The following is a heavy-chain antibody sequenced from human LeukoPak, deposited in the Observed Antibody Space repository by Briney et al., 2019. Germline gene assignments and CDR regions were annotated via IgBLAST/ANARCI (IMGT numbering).Heavy chain of an antibody. V-gene: IGHV3-23*01. J-gene: IGHJ4*02. Sequence: PGGSLRLSCAASGFTFSSYAVSWVRQAPGKGLEWVSAISGSGGSTYYADSVKGRFTISRDNSKNTVYLQMNRLRVEDTAVYYCAKSFQLLGLNDYWGQGTVVSVSS. D-gene: IGHD1-26*01. CDR1: GFTFSSYA. CDR2: ISGSGGST. CDR3: AKSFQLLGLNDY.